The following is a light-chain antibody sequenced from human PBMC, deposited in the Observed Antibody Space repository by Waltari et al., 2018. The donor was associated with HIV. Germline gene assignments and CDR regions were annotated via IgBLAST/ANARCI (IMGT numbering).Light chain of an antibody. V-gene: IGLV2-14*01. J-gene: IGLJ1*01. CDR3: SSHTTGSPLYV. CDR2: EVN. CDR1: SSDIGYDDS. Sequence: QSALTQTASVSGSPGQSITISCTGTSSDIGYDDSVSWYQQHPGKAPKLMIYEVNNRPSGLSNRFSGSKSGNTASLTISRLHAEAEADYYCSSHTTGSPLYVFGTGTKVTVL.